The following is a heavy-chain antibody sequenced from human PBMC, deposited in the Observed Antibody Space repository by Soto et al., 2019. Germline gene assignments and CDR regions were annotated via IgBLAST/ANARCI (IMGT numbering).Heavy chain of an antibody. CDR1: GGTFSSYA. J-gene: IGHJ6*02. CDR3: ARDTPHCTNGVCPYYYYGMDV. CDR2: IIPIFGTA. D-gene: IGHD2-8*01. Sequence: SVKVSCKASGGTFSSYAISWVRQAPGQGLEWMGGIIPIFGTANYAQKFQGRVTITADESTSTAYMELSSLRSEDTAVYYCARDTPHCTNGVCPYYYYGMDVWGQGTTVTV. V-gene: IGHV1-69*13.